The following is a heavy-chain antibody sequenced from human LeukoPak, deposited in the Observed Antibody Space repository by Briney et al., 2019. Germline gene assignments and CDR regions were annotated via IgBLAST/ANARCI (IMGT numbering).Heavy chain of an antibody. CDR2: IWYDGSNK. D-gene: IGHD6-13*01. CDR3: ARAHDSPYSSSWYRPLDY. CDR1: GFTFSSYG. Sequence: PGRSLRLSCAASGFTFSSYGMHWVRQAPGKGLEWVAVIWYDGSNKYYADSVKGRFTISRDNSKNTLYLQMNSLRAEDTAVYYCARAHDSPYSSSWYRPLDYWGQGTLVTVSS. V-gene: IGHV3-33*01. J-gene: IGHJ4*02.